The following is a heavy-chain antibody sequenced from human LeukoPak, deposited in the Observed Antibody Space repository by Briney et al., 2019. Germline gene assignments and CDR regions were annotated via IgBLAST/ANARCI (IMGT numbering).Heavy chain of an antibody. D-gene: IGHD3-3*01. CDR1: GFTFSSYG. Sequence: GGSLRLSCAASGFTFSSYGMHWVRQAPGKGVEWVAVIWYDGSNKYYADSVKGRFTISRDNSKKTLYLQMNSLRAEDTAVYYCARAGFWSGYPNYYYYGMDVWGQGTTVTVSS. J-gene: IGHJ6*02. CDR3: ARAGFWSGYPNYYYYGMDV. V-gene: IGHV3-33*01. CDR2: IWYDGSNK.